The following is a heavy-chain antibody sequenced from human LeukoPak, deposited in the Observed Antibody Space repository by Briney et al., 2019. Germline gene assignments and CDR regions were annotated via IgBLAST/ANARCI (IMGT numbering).Heavy chain of an antibody. CDR1: GGSFSGYY. J-gene: IGHJ4*02. D-gene: IGHD3-22*01. V-gene: IGHV4-34*01. Sequence: SETLSLTCAVYGGSFSGYYWSWIRQPPGKGLEWIGEINHSGSTNYNPSLKSRVTISVATSKNQFSLKLSSVTAADTAVYYRARGQGGSSHYYDRGTYYFDYWGQGTLVTVSS. CDR2: INHSGST. CDR3: ARGQGGSSHYYDRGTYYFDY.